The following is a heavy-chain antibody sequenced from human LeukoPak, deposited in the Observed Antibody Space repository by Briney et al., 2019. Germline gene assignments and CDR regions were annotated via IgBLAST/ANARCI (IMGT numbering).Heavy chain of an antibody. CDR3: ARQVTAAAGTNWFDP. D-gene: IGHD6-13*01. CDR2: IHYSGST. CDR1: GGSISSSY. J-gene: IGHJ5*02. Sequence: SETLSLTCTVSGGSISSSYWTWIRQPPGKGLEWMGYIHYSGSTHYNPSLKSRVTMSVDTSKNQFSLKLSPMTAADTAIYYCARQVTAAAGTNWFDPWGQGTLVTVSS. V-gene: IGHV4-59*08.